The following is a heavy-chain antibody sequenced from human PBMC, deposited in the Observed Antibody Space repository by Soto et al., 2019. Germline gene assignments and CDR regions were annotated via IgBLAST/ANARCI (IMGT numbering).Heavy chain of an antibody. V-gene: IGHV4-31*03. D-gene: IGHD2-15*01. CDR2: IYYTGTI. Sequence: SETLSLTCTVSGGSISSSGYYWSWIRQRPGEGLEWIGYIYYTGTINYNPSLKSRLTISVDTSKNQFSLKLNSVTAADTAVYFCARESGGRVSDVFDIWGKGTMVIVSS. CDR1: GGSISSSGYY. J-gene: IGHJ3*02. CDR3: ARESGGRVSDVFDI.